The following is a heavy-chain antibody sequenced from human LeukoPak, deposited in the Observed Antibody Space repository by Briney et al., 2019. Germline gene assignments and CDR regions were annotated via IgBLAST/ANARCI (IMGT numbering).Heavy chain of an antibody. J-gene: IGHJ4*02. CDR3: ARGSGVGATTDFDY. V-gene: IGHV4-59*01. Sequence: SETLSLTCTVSGASFSSYYWNWIRQPPGKGLEWIGFIFYSGSTSYNPSLKSRVTISVDTPKNQFSLKLSSVAAADTAVYYCARGSGVGATTDFDYWGQGTLVTVSS. CDR2: IFYSGST. CDR1: GASFSSYY. D-gene: IGHD1-26*01.